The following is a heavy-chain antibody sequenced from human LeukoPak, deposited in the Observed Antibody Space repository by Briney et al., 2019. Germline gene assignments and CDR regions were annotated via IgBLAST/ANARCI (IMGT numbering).Heavy chain of an antibody. J-gene: IGHJ5*02. CDR2: IYHSGST. CDR1: GGSISSGGYS. V-gene: IGHV4-30-2*01. Sequence: TPSETLSLTCTVSGGSISSGGYSWSWIRQPPGKGLEWIGYIYHSGSTYYNPSLKSRVTISVDRSKNQFSLKLSSVTAADTAVYYCARFSDFWSGPGDWFDPWGQGTLVTVSS. D-gene: IGHD3-3*01. CDR3: ARFSDFWSGPGDWFDP.